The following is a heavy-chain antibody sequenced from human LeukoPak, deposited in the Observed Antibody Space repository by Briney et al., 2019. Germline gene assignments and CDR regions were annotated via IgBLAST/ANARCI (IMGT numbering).Heavy chain of an antibody. D-gene: IGHD5-18*01. CDR2: IIPIFGTA. V-gene: IGHV1-69*05. Sequence: SVKVSCKASGGTFSSYAISWVRQAPGQGLEWMGGIIPIFGTANYAQKFQGRVTITTDESTSTAYMELSSLRSDDTAVYYCARDWVDTARSLGYWGQGTLVTVS. J-gene: IGHJ4*02. CDR1: GGTFSSYA. CDR3: ARDWVDTARSLGY.